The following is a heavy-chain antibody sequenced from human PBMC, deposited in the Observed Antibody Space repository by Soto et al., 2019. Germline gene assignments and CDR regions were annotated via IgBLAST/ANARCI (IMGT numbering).Heavy chain of an antibody. CDR2: INPSTGAT. CDR3: ARIGGQFDY. CDR1: GYSFTSYH. J-gene: IGHJ4*02. D-gene: IGHD3-16*01. V-gene: IGHV1-46*01. Sequence: ASVKVSCKASGYSFTSYHLHWVRQAPGQGLEWVGVINPSTGATSYALEFQGRITMTGDASMSTVYMELNSLRSEDTAVYHCARIGGQFDYWGQGTLVTVSS.